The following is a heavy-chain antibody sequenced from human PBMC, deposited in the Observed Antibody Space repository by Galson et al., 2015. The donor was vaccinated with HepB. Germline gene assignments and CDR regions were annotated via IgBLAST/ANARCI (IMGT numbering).Heavy chain of an antibody. CDR1: GGSISSYY. J-gene: IGHJ4*02. CDR2: IHYSGST. Sequence: SETLSLTCTVSGGSISSYYWSWIRQPPGKGLEWIGYIHYSGSTNYNPSLKSRVTISVDTSKNQFSLKLSSVTAADTAVYYCARQPHYGSGSYYLAGVFDYWGQGTLVTVSS. CDR3: ARQPHYGSGSYYLAGVFDY. V-gene: IGHV4-59*08. D-gene: IGHD3-10*01.